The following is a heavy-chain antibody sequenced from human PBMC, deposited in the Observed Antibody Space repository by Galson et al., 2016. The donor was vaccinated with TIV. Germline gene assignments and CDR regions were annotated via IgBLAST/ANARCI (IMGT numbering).Heavy chain of an antibody. CDR1: GFSFSDNY. J-gene: IGHJ6*02. CDR2: IYNDDTT. Sequence: SLRLSCAVSGFSFSDNYMNWVRQAPGKGLEWVSIIYNDDTTYYADSVKGRFTISRDRSKNTLYLQMHNLRPADAAVYHCARERRYCGDQCFLRYYYGMDVWCQGTTVTVSS. CDR3: ARERRYCGDQCFLRYYYGMDV. D-gene: IGHD2-21*01. V-gene: IGHV3-66*02.